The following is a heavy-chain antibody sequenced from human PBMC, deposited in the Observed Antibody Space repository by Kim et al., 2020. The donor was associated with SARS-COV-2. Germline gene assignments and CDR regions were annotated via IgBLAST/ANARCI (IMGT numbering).Heavy chain of an antibody. CDR1: GFTFSSYA. Sequence: GGSLRLSCAASGFTFSSYAMSWVRQAPGKGLEWVSAISGSGGSTYYADSVKGRFTISRDNSKNTLYLQMNSLRAEDTAVYYCAKVLSRGPVAGNLGAFDIWGQGTMVTVSS. J-gene: IGHJ3*02. V-gene: IGHV3-23*01. D-gene: IGHD6-19*01. CDR2: ISGSGGST. CDR3: AKVLSRGPVAGNLGAFDI.